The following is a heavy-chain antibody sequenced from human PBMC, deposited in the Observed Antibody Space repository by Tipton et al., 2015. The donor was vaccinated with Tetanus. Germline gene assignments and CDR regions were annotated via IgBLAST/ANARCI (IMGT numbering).Heavy chain of an antibody. CDR1: GHNSRSYW. D-gene: IGHD3-10*01. V-gene: IGHV5-51*01. CDR2: IYPGDSEA. Sequence: QLVQSGAELKKPGESLKISCKVSGHNSRSYWVSWARQMPGKGLEWMGIIYPGDSEATYNPSFQGQVTISADKSISTAYLQWTSLKPSDTAIYFCARLPKHYSASGSTWGQGTLVTVSS. J-gene: IGHJ5*02. CDR3: ARLPKHYSASGST.